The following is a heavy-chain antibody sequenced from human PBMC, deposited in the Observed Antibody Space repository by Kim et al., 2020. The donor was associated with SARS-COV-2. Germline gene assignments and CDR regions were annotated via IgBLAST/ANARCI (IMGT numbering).Heavy chain of an antibody. J-gene: IGHJ4*02. Sequence: GGSLRLSCAASGFTFSSYWMHWVRQAPGKGLVWVSRINRDGGTTSYAASVKGRIIITSDNAKNTLHQQMNSLSAEATALYCCSSRRSTGIYYYFDYWGQG. CDR1: GFTFSSYW. V-gene: IGHV3-74*01. D-gene: IGHD1-26*01. CDR2: INRDGGTT. CDR3: SSRRSTGIYYYFDY.